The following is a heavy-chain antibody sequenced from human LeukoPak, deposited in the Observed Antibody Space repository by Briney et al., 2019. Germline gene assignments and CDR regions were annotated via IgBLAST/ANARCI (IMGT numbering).Heavy chain of an antibody. CDR3: ARDRGYCSSTSCYLVGYYYMDV. J-gene: IGHJ6*03. V-gene: IGHV1-46*01. D-gene: IGHD2-2*01. CDR2: INPSGGST. CDR1: GYTFTSYY. Sequence: ASVKVSCKASGYTFTSYYMHWVRQAPGQGLEWMGIINPSGGSTSYAQKFQGRVTMTRDMSTSTAYMELRSLRSDDTAVYYCARDRGYCSSTSCYLVGYYYMDVWGKGTTVTVSS.